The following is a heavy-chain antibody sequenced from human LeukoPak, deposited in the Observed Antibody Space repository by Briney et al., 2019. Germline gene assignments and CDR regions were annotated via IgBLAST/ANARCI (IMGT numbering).Heavy chain of an antibody. CDR2: ISAYNGNT. V-gene: IGHV1-18*01. D-gene: IGHD3-22*01. Sequence: ASVKVSCKASGYTFTSYGISWVRQAPGQGLEWMGWISAYNGNTNYAQKLQGRVTMTTDTSTSTDYMELRSLRSDDTAVYYCARDTRTYYYDSSGYYPAGYWGQGTLVTVSS. CDR3: ARDTRTYYYDSSGYYPAGY. J-gene: IGHJ4*02. CDR1: GYTFTSYG.